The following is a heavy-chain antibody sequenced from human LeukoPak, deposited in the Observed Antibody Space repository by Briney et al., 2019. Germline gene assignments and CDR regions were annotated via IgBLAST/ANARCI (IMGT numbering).Heavy chain of an antibody. CDR2: IFYDGSNK. D-gene: IGHD2/OR15-2a*01. Sequence: GGSLRLSCAASGFTFSNYVMHWVRQAPGKGLEWLAAIFYDGSNKYYADTVKGRFTISRDNSKNTLYLQVNSLTAEDTAVYYCARDQALYFSYGDYWGQGTLVTVSS. CDR1: GFTFSNYV. CDR3: ARDQALYFSYGDY. V-gene: IGHV3-33*01. J-gene: IGHJ4*02.